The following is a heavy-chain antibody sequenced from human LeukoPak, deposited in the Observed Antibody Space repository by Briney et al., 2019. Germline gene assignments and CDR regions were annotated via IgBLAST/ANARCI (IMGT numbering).Heavy chain of an antibody. V-gene: IGHV3-30*18. Sequence: PGRSLRLSCAASGXTFSSYGMRWVRQAPGKGLEWVAVISYDGSNKYYADSVEGRFTISRDNSKNTLYLQMNGLRAEDTAVYYCAKDAFFCSGGSCYPGAFDIWGQGTMVTVSS. CDR1: GXTFSSYG. CDR2: ISYDGSNK. J-gene: IGHJ3*02. D-gene: IGHD2-15*01. CDR3: AKDAFFCSGGSCYPGAFDI.